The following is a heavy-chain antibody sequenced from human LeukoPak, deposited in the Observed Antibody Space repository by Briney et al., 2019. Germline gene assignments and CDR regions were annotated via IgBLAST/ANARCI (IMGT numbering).Heavy chain of an antibody. V-gene: IGHV1-2*02. CDR3: AREGLPLCSGGSCLPVNWFDP. D-gene: IGHD2-15*01. J-gene: IGHJ5*02. Sequence: ASVKVSCKASGYTFTGYYMHWVRQAPGQGLEWMGWINPNSGGTNYAQKFQGRVTMTRDTSISTAYMELSRLRSDDTAVYYCAREGLPLCSGGSCLPVNWFDPWGPGTLVTVSS. CDR1: GYTFTGYY. CDR2: INPNSGGT.